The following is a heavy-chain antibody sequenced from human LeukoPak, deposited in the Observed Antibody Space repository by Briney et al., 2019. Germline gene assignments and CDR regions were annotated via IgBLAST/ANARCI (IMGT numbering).Heavy chain of an antibody. Sequence: ASVKVSCKASGGTFSSYAISWVRQAPGQGLEWMGRIIPILGIAKYAQKFQGRVTITADKSTSTAYMELSSLRSEDTAVYYCASLAAADRNYYDSSGVDYWGQGTLVTVSS. V-gene: IGHV1-69*04. J-gene: IGHJ4*02. CDR2: IIPILGIA. CDR1: GGTFSSYA. D-gene: IGHD3-22*01. CDR3: ASLAAADRNYYDSSGVDY.